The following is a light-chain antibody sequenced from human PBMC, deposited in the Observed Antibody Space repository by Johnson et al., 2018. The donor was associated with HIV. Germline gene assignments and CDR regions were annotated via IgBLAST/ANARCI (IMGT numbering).Light chain of an antibody. Sequence: QSVLTQPPSVSAAPGQKVTISCSGSSSNIGNNYVSWYQQLPGTAPKLLIYENIKRPSGIPDRFSGSKSGTSATLGITGLQTGDEADYYCGTWDSSLSLYVFGTGTKVTVL. J-gene: IGLJ1*01. CDR2: ENI. CDR3: GTWDSSLSLYV. V-gene: IGLV1-51*02. CDR1: SSNIGNNY.